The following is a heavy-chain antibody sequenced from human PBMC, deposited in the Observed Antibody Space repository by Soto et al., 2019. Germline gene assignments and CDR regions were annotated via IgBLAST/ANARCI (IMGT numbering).Heavy chain of an antibody. CDR1: GYTFTKNV. J-gene: IGHJ6*04. CDR3: ARDLYCISTSFYTFVYYYYYGMYV. Sequence: ASVKVSCKPSGYTFTKNVINWVRQAPGQGLEWIGWMNPNSGNTGYAQKFKGRVTMTTDTSTRTAYMELRSLRSDDTAVYYCARDLYCISTSFYTFVYYYYYGMYVWGKGPSVTVSS. D-gene: IGHD2-2*02. V-gene: IGHV1-8*01. CDR2: MNPNSGNT.